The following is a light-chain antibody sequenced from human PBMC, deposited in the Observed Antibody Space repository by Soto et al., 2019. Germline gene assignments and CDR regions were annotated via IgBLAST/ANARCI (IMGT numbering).Light chain of an antibody. J-gene: IGKJ3*01. CDR1: QGIRTD. Sequence: AIQITQSPSSLSASVGDTVTITCRASQGIRTDLAWYQQKPGKAPKLFIYAASNLYSGVPSRFSGGGSGTDFILTVSSLQPEDFATYYCLQHNNYPFTFGPGTKVAIK. CDR2: AAS. CDR3: LQHNNYPFT. V-gene: IGKV1-6*01.